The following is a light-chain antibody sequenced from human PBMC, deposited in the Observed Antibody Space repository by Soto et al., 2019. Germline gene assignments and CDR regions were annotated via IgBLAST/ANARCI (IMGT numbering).Light chain of an antibody. V-gene: IGKV3-11*01. CDR2: DAS. J-gene: IGKJ5*01. Sequence: IVWTRSPATLSMSPGERATLSCRASQSVSSFLAWYQQKPGQAPRLLIYDASNRATGIPARFSGSGSGTDFTLIISSLEPEDFAVYYCQQRSNWPPITFGQGTRLEIK. CDR3: QQRSNWPPIT. CDR1: QSVSSF.